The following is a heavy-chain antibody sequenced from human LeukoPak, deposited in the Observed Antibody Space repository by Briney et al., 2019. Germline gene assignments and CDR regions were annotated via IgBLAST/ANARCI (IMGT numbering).Heavy chain of an antibody. D-gene: IGHD3-3*01. Sequence: ASVKVSCKASGYPFSNHGITWVRQAPGQGLEWMGWISCYNGDTHYAQKFQGRVTITADESTSTAYMELSSLRSEDTAVYYCARGYDSWGQGTLVTVSS. CDR2: ISCYNGDT. J-gene: IGHJ4*02. CDR1: GYPFSNHG. V-gene: IGHV1-18*01. CDR3: ARGYDS.